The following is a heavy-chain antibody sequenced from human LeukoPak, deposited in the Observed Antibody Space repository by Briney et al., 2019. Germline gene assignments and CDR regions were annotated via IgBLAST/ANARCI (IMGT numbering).Heavy chain of an antibody. CDR1: GYSISSGYY. Sequence: SETLSLTCTVSGYSISSGYYWGWIRQPPGKGLEWIGSIYHSGSTYYNPSLKSRVTISVDTSKNQFSLKLSSVTAADTAVYYCARDSPQWELPPGEDYWGQGTLVTVSS. CDR2: IYHSGST. V-gene: IGHV4-38-2*02. J-gene: IGHJ4*02. D-gene: IGHD1-26*01. CDR3: ARDSPQWELPPGEDY.